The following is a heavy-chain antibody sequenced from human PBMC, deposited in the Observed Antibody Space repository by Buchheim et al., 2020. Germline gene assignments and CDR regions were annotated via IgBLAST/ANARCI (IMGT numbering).Heavy chain of an antibody. D-gene: IGHD3-22*01. CDR3: ARDGLGYNSDSGGYKDC. CDR2: ISTTGSGI. V-gene: IGHV3-48*03. J-gene: IGHJ4*02. Sequence: EVQLVESGGGLVQPGGSLRLSCAASGFTFSTYDMNWVRQAPGKGLEWVSSISTTGSGIYYADSVKGRFTISRDNAKNSLYLQMNSLRAEDTAVYYCARDGLGYNSDSGGYKDCWGQGTL. CDR1: GFTFSTYD.